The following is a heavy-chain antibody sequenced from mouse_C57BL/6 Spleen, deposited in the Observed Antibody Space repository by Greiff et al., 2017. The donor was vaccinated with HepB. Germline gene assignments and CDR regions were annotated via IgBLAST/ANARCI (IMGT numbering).Heavy chain of an antibody. J-gene: IGHJ1*03. CDR3: TGSYDWRGYFDV. D-gene: IGHD2-4*01. Sequence: DVKLQESGGGLVQPGGSMKLSCVASGFTFSNYWMNWVRQSPEKGLEWVAQIRLKSDNYATHYAESVKGRFTISRDDSKSSVYLQMNNLRAEDTGIDYCTGSYDWRGYFDVWGTGTTVTVSS. V-gene: IGHV6-3*01. CDR1: GFTFSNYW. CDR2: IRLKSDNYAT.